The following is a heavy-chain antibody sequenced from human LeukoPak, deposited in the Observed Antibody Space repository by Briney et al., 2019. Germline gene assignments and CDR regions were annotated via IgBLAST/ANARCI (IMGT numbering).Heavy chain of an antibody. CDR2: INSDGSST. J-gene: IGHJ4*02. V-gene: IGHV3-74*01. D-gene: IGHD3-10*01. Sequence: GGSLRLSCAASGFTVSSNYMSWVRQAPGKGLVWVSRINSDGSSTSYADSVKGRFTISRDNAKNTLYLQMNSLRAEDTAVYYCARDHYYGSGSYPGAVDYWGQGTLVTVSS. CDR3: ARDHYYGSGSYPGAVDY. CDR1: GFTVSSNY.